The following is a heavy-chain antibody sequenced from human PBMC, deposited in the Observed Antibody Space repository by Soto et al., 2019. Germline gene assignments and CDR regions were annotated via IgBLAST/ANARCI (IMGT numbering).Heavy chain of an antibody. V-gene: IGHV3-21*01. CDR1: GFTFSSYS. J-gene: IGHJ6*02. Sequence: EVQLVESGGGLVKPGGSLRLSCAASGFTFSSYSMNWVRQAPGKGLEWVSSINSGSFSINYADSVKGRFSISRDNAQNSLHLQMNNLRAKDSAVYYCARNESSNIYGMDVWGQGTTVTVSS. CDR3: ARNESSNIYGMDV. CDR2: INSGSFSI. D-gene: IGHD6-6*01.